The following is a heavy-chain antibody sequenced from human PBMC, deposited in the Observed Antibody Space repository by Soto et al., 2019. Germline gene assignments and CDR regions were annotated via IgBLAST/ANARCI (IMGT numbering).Heavy chain of an antibody. J-gene: IGHJ5*02. V-gene: IGHV1-2*04. CDR3: ARYFFGVAGYTWFDP. CDR2: INPNSGGT. D-gene: IGHD3-3*01. Sequence: ASVKVSCKASGYTFTGYYMHWVRQAPGQGLEWMGWINPNSGGTNYAQKFQGWVTMTRDTSISTAYMELSRLRSDDTAVYYCARYFFGVAGYTWFDPWGQGTLLTVSS. CDR1: GYTFTGYY.